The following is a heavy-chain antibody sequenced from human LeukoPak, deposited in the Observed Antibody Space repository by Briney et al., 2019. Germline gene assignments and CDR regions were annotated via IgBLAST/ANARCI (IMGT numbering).Heavy chain of an antibody. D-gene: IGHD6-13*01. CDR3: ARRMAAGSYYFDY. CDR2: IYYSGSS. Sequence: SETLSLTCTVSGGSISSYYWSWIRQPPGKGLEWIGYIYYSGSSNYNPSLKSRVTISVDTSKNQFSLKLSSVTAADTAVYYCARRMAAGSYYFDYWGQGTLVTVSS. CDR1: GGSISSYY. J-gene: IGHJ4*02. V-gene: IGHV4-59*01.